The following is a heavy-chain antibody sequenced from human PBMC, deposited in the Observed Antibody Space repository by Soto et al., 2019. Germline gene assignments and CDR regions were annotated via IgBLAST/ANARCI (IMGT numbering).Heavy chain of an antibody. CDR1: GGSISSSSYY. D-gene: IGHD3-16*01. CDR3: ARRGRAISITFGGVMFDY. CDR2: IYYSGST. Sequence: QLQLQESGPGLVKPSETLSLTCTVSGGSISSSSYYWGWIRQPPGKGLEWIGSIYYSGSTYYNPPLKSRVTISVDTSKNQFSLKLSSVTAADTAVYYCARRGRAISITFGGVMFDYWGQGTLVTVSS. J-gene: IGHJ4*02. V-gene: IGHV4-39*01.